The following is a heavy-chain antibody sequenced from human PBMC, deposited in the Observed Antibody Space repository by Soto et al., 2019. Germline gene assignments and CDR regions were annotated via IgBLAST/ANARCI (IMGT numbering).Heavy chain of an antibody. CDR1: GDPISSSKW. V-gene: IGHV4-4*02. CDR3: ARLNRDYYYYGMDV. J-gene: IGHJ6*02. Sequence: SETLSLTCAVSGDPISSSKWWTWVRQTPGKGLEWIGKIDQNGITNYNPSLESRVTILKDNSRNQLSLKLTSVTAVDSAVYYCARLNRDYYYYGMDVWGQGATVTVSS. CDR2: IDQNGIT.